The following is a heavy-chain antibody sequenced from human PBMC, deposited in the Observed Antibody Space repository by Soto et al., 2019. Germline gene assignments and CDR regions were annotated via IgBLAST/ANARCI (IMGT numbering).Heavy chain of an antibody. Sequence: PSETLSLTCSVSGGSISSYYWSWIRQPPGKGLEWIGYIYYSGSTNYTPSLKSRVTISVDTSKNQFSLKLSSVTAADTAVYYCARHVEAKSGVYAIRYYYYMDVWGKGTTVTVSS. J-gene: IGHJ6*03. D-gene: IGHD2-8*01. CDR3: ARHVEAKSGVYAIRYYYYMDV. CDR1: GGSISSYY. CDR2: IYYSGST. V-gene: IGHV4-59*08.